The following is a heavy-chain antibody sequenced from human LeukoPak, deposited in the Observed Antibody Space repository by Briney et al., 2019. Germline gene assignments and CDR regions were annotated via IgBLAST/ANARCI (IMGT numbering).Heavy chain of an antibody. CDR2: IIPIFGTA. V-gene: IGHV1-69*13. CDR3: ARENYDSSGYYYGWFDP. D-gene: IGHD3-22*01. Sequence: GASVNVSSKASGGTFSSYAISWVRQAPGQGLEWMGGIIPIFGTANYAQKFQGRVTITADESTSTAYMELSSLRSEDTAVYYCARENYDSSGYYYGWFDPWGQGTLVTVSS. CDR1: GGTFSSYA. J-gene: IGHJ5*02.